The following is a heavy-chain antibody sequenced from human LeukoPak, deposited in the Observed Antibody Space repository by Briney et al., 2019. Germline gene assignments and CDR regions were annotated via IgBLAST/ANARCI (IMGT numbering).Heavy chain of an antibody. D-gene: IGHD1-26*01. CDR1: GFTFSSYA. Sequence: QTGGSLRLSCAASGFTFSSYAMHWVRQAPGKGLEWVAVISYDGSNKYYADSVKGRFTISRDNSKNTLYLQMNSLRAEDTAVYYCARDNVPWSYDSDPDYWGQGTLVTVSS. CDR2: ISYDGSNK. CDR3: ARDNVPWSYDSDPDY. J-gene: IGHJ4*02. V-gene: IGHV3-30-3*01.